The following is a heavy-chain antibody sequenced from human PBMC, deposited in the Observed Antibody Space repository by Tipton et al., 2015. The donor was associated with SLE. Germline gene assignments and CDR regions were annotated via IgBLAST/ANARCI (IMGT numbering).Heavy chain of an antibody. V-gene: IGHV3-23*01. Sequence: SLRLSCAASGFTFSSYAMSWVRQAPGKGLEWVSAISGSGGSTDYADSVKGRFTISRDNSKNTLYLQMNSLRAEDTAVYYCAKGRIYGDYGNWFDPWGQGTLVTVSS. CDR2: ISGSGGST. CDR3: AKGRIYGDYGNWFDP. CDR1: GFTFSSYA. J-gene: IGHJ5*02. D-gene: IGHD4-17*01.